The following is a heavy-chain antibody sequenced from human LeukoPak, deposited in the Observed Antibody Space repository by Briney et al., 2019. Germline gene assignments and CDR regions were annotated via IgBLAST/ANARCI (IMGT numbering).Heavy chain of an antibody. V-gene: IGHV3-48*01. Sequence: GGSLRLSCAASGFTFSSYSMNWVRQAPGEGLEWVSYISSSSSTIYYADSVKGRFTISRDNAKNSLYLQMNSLRAEDTAVYYCARALEFDYWGQGTLVTVSS. J-gene: IGHJ4*02. D-gene: IGHD1-1*01. CDR2: ISSSSSTI. CDR1: GFTFSSYS. CDR3: ARALEFDY.